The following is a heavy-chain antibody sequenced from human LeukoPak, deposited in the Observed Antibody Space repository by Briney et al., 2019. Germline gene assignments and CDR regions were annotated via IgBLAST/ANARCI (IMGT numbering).Heavy chain of an antibody. Sequence: PGGSLRLSCVVSGFTFNSYWMSWVRQAPGKGLEWVANIKQDGSEKYYVDSVKGRFIISRDNAKNSLYLQMSSLRVEDTAVYYCARGQPLGSWGQGTLVTVSS. D-gene: IGHD3-16*02. CDR1: GFTFNSYW. V-gene: IGHV3-7*03. CDR2: IKQDGSEK. J-gene: IGHJ5*02. CDR3: ARGQPLGS.